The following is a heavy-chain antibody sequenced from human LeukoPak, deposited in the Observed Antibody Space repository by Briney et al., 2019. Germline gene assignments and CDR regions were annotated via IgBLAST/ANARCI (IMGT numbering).Heavy chain of an antibody. V-gene: IGHV3-30*02. D-gene: IGHD2-2*01. J-gene: IGHJ4*02. CDR3: AKGSVTDEGYCSSTSCEYYFDY. CDR2: IRYDGSNK. Sequence: GGSLRLSCAASGFTFSSYGMHWVRQAPGKGLEWVAFIRYDGSNKYYADSVKGRFTISRDNSKNTLYLQMNSLRAEDTAVYYCAKGSVTDEGYCSSTSCEYYFDYWGQGTLVTVSS. CDR1: GFTFSSYG.